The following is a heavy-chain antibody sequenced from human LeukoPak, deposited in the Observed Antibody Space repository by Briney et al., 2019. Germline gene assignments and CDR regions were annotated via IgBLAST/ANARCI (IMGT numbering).Heavy chain of an antibody. V-gene: IGHV4-4*07. CDR2: IYTSGST. Sequence: SETLSLTCTVSGGSISSYYWSWIRQPAGKGLEWIGRIYTSGSTNYNPSLKSRVTMSVGTSKNQFSLKLSSVTAADTAVYYCARVGKNSGSYLAPFDYWGQGTLVTVSS. J-gene: IGHJ4*02. CDR1: GGSISSYY. CDR3: ARVGKNSGSYLAPFDY. D-gene: IGHD1-26*01.